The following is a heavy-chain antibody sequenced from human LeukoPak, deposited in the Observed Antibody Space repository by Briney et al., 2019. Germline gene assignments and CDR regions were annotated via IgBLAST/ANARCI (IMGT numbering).Heavy chain of an antibody. Sequence: PGGSLRLSCAASGFTFSSYGMHWVRQAPGKGLEWVAFIRYDGSNKYYADSVKGRFTISRDNSKNTLYLQMNSLRAEDTAVYYCAKDPRFTTGTSARKGFDPWGQGTLVTVSS. J-gene: IGHJ5*02. CDR1: GFTFSSYG. D-gene: IGHD1-1*01. CDR2: IRYDGSNK. CDR3: AKDPRFTTGTSARKGFDP. V-gene: IGHV3-30*02.